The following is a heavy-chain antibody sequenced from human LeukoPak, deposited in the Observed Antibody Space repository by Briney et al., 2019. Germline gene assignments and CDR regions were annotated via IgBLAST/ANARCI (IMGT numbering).Heavy chain of an antibody. J-gene: IGHJ4*02. D-gene: IGHD6-13*01. CDR2: IYYSGST. V-gene: IGHV4-39*01. CDR3: ARRGAAANPKGSYYFDY. Sequence: KPSETLSLTCTVSGGSISSSSYYWGWIRQPPGKGLEWIGSIYYSGSTYYNPSLKSRVTISVDTSKNQFSLKLSSVTAADTAVYYCARRGAAANPKGSYYFDYWGQGTLVTVSS. CDR1: GGSISSSSYY.